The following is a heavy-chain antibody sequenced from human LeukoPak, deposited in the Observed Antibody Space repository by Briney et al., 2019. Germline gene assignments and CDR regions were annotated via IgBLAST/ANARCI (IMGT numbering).Heavy chain of an antibody. V-gene: IGHV3-23*01. CDR3: ARGGPYRFLESKAYMDV. J-gene: IGHJ6*03. D-gene: IGHD3-3*01. CDR1: GFTFSSYA. CDR2: ISGSGGST. Sequence: GRSLRLSCAASGFTFSSYAMSWVRQAPGKGLEWVSAISGSGGSTYYADSVKGRFTISRDNSKNTLYLQMNSLRAEDTAVYYCARGGPYRFLESKAYMDVWGKGTTVTVSS.